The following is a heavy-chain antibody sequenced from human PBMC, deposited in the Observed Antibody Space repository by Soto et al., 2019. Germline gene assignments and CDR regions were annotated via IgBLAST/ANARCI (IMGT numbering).Heavy chain of an antibody. J-gene: IGHJ5*02. D-gene: IGHD4-4*01. CDR3: ARARNSVEYNWFDP. CDR2: ISSSGSTI. CDR1: GFTFSDYY. V-gene: IGHV3-11*01. Sequence: GGSLRLSCAASGFTFSDYYMSWIRQAPGKGLEWVSYISSSGSTIYYADSVKGRFTISRDNAKNSLYLQMNGLRAEDTAVYYCARARNSVEYNWFDPWGQGTLVTVSS.